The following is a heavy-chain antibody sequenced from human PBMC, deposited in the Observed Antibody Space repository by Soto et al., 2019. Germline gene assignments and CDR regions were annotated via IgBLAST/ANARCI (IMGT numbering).Heavy chain of an antibody. Sequence: EVQLLESGGGSVQPGGSLRLSCAASGFTFSSYAMHWVRRPPGKGLEWVSSISGSGGTAYYADSVKGRFSISRDSLVNTLYLQQNRLRGEDTAVDYCATGQGQNWTFDYWGQGTLVTVSP. CDR2: ISGSGGTA. V-gene: IGHV3-23*01. J-gene: IGHJ4*02. CDR1: GFTFSSYA. CDR3: ATGQGQNWTFDY. D-gene: IGHD1-1*01.